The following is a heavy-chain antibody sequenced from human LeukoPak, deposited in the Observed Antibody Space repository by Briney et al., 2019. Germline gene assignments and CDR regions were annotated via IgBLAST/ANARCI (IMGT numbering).Heavy chain of an antibody. Sequence: SVKVSCKASRDTFSTSVINWVRQAPGQGLEWMGRIIPHLGTTDYVQKFQDRVTITADKSTTTAYMEVSSLTSADTAVYYCARTTVTTDGMDVWGQGTTVIVSS. J-gene: IGHJ6*02. D-gene: IGHD4-17*01. CDR1: RDTFSTSV. CDR2: IIPHLGTT. V-gene: IGHV1-69*04. CDR3: ARTTVTTDGMDV.